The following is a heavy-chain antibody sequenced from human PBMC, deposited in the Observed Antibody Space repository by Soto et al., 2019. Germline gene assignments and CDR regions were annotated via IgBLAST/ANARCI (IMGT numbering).Heavy chain of an antibody. Sequence: QVQLVQSGAEVKKPGASVKVSCKASGYTFTSYGISWVRQAPGQGLEWMGWISAYNGNTNYAQKLQGRVTMTTDTSTSTAYMELXXLXSXXTAVYYCARVTLLVPGGGPLVAAAGRQTYYYGMDVWGQGTTVTVSS. CDR3: ARVTLLVPGGGPLVAAAGRQTYYYGMDV. CDR2: ISAYNGNT. D-gene: IGHD6-13*01. CDR1: GYTFTSYG. J-gene: IGHJ6*02. V-gene: IGHV1-18*01.